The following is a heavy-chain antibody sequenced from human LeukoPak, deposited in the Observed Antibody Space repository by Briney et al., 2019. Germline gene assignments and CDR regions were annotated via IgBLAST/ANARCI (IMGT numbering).Heavy chain of an antibody. V-gene: IGHV4-39*07. CDR1: SGSISTSNYY. CDR3: ARYDYVWGSYRPGVGGVAFDI. D-gene: IGHD3-16*02. CDR2: IFYSGST. Sequence: SETLSLTCTVSSGSISTSNYYWGWVRQPPGKALEWIGNIFYSGSTYYSPSLKSRVTISVDKSKNQFSLKLSSVTAADTAVYYCARYDYVWGSYRPGVGGVAFDIWGQGTMVTVSS. J-gene: IGHJ3*02.